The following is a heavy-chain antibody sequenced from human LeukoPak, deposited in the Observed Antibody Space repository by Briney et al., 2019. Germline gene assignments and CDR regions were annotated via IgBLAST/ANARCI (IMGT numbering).Heavy chain of an antibody. CDR1: GYTFTSYG. D-gene: IGHD5-12*01. CDR2: ISTYNGNT. Sequence: VASVTVSCKASGYTFTSYGISWVRQAPGQGLEWMGWISTYNGNTNYAQKVQGRVTMTTDTSTTTGYMELRSLSSDDTAVYYCARYQGYSGYDPFDYWGQGTLVTVSS. V-gene: IGHV1-18*01. J-gene: IGHJ4*02. CDR3: ARYQGYSGYDPFDY.